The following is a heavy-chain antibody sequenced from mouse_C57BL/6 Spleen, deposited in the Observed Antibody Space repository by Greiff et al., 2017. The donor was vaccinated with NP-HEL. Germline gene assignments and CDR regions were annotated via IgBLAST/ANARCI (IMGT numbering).Heavy chain of an antibody. CDR2: IYWDDDK. J-gene: IGHJ2*01. CDR3: ARGTTVVAYFDD. V-gene: IGHV8-12*01. CDR1: GFSLSTSGMG. D-gene: IGHD1-1*01. Sequence: QVTLKVSGPGILQSSQTLSLPCSFSGFSLSTSGMGVSWIRQPSGKGLEWLAHIYWDDDKRYNPSLKSRLTISKDTSRNHVFLKITSVDTAYPATYYCARGTTVVAYFDDWGQGTTLTVSS.